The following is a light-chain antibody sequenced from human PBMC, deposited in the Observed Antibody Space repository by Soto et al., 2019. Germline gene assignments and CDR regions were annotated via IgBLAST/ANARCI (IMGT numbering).Light chain of an antibody. J-gene: IGKJ5*01. CDR3: QQRSNWPIT. CDR2: DAS. Sequence: EIVLTHSPATLSLSPGERATLSCRTSQSVSKYFAWYQQKPGRAPRLLIYDASSRATGIPARFIGSGSGTDFTLTISSLEPEDFAIYYCQQRSNWPITFGQGTRLE. V-gene: IGKV3-11*01. CDR1: QSVSKY.